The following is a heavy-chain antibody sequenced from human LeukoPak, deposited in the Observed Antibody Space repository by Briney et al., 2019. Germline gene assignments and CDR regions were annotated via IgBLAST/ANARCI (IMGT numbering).Heavy chain of an antibody. CDR1: GFTVSSNY. D-gene: IGHD4-11*01. V-gene: IGHV3-23*01. CDR2: ISGSGGST. Sequence: GGSLRLSCAASGFTVSSNYMSWIRQAPGKGLEWVSAISGSGGSTYYADSVKGRFTISRDNSKNTLYLQMNSLRAEDTAVYYCAKDPLTVGWFDPWGQGTLVTVSS. CDR3: AKDPLTVGWFDP. J-gene: IGHJ5*02.